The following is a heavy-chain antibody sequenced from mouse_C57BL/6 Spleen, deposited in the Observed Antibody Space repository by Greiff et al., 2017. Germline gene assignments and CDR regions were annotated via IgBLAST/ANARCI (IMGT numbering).Heavy chain of an antibody. V-gene: IGHV3-6*01. CDR3: ARGGYYGY. CDR2: ISYDGSN. J-gene: IGHJ3*01. D-gene: IGHD1-1*01. CDR1: GYSITSGYY. Sequence: EVQLVESGPGLVKPSQSLSLTCSVTGYSITSGYYWNWIRQFPGNKLEWMGYISYDGSNNYNPSLKNRFSLTRDTSKNQFFLKLNSVTTEDTATYYCARGGYYGYWGQGTLVTVSA.